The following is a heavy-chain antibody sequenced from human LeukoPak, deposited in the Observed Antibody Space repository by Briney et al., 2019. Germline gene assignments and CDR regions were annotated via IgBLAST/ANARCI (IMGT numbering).Heavy chain of an antibody. J-gene: IGHJ6*04. Sequence: GGSLRLSCAASGFTFSSYWMSWVRQAPGKGLEWVANIKQDGSEKYYVDSVKGRFTISRDNAKNSLYLQMNSLRAEDTAMYYCAELGITMIGGVWGKGTTVTISS. CDR1: GFTFSSYW. CDR3: AELGITMIGGV. CDR2: IKQDGSEK. D-gene: IGHD3-10*02. V-gene: IGHV3-7*01.